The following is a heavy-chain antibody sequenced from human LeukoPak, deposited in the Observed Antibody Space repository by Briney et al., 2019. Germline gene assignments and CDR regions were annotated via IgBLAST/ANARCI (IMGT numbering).Heavy chain of an antibody. CDR2: INHSGST. V-gene: IGHV4-34*01. J-gene: IGHJ6*03. CDR1: GGSFSGYY. Sequence: LSLTCAVYGGSFSGYYWSWIRQPPGKGLEWIGEINHSGSTNYNPSLKSRVTISVDTSKNQFSLKLSSVTAADTAVYYCARGRSSSWYPPYYYYMDVWGKGTTVTVSS. CDR3: ARGRSSSWYPPYYYYMDV. D-gene: IGHD6-13*01.